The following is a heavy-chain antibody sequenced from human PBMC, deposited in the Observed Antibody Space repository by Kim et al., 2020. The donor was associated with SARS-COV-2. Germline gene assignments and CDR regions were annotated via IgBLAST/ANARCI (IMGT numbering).Heavy chain of an antibody. CDR2: IDWDDDK. CDR3: ARIRRDQTYYYGSGSYYNYYYGMDV. CDR1: GFSLSTSGMC. D-gene: IGHD3-10*01. V-gene: IGHV2-70*11. Sequence: SGPTLVNPSQTLTLTCTFSGFSLSTSGMCVSWIRQPPGKALEWLARIDWDDDKYYSTSLKTRLTISKDTSKNQVVLTMTNMDPVDTATYYCARIRRDQTYYYGSGSYYNYYYGMDVWGQGTTVTVSS. J-gene: IGHJ6*02.